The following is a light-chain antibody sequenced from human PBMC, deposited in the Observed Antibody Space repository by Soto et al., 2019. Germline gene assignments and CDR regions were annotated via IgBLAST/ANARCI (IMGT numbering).Light chain of an antibody. CDR3: QQLNSYPLT. CDR2: AAS. CDR1: QGISNY. V-gene: IGKV1-9*01. Sequence: DIQLTQSPSFLPASVGDRVTITRRASQGISNYLAWYQQKPGKAPGLLMYAASTLQRGVSSRFSGSGSGTEFTLTISNLQPEDFATYYCQQLNSYPLTFGGGTKVEIK. J-gene: IGKJ4*01.